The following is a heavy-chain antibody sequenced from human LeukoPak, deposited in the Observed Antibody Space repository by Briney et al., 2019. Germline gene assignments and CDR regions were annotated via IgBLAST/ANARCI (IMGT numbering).Heavy chain of an antibody. CDR2: ISAYNGNT. J-gene: IGHJ5*02. CDR1: GYTFTSYG. D-gene: IGHD4-17*01. Sequence: ASVKVSCKASGYTFTSYGISWVRQAPGQELEWMGWISAYNGNTNYAQKLQGRVTMTTDTSTSTAYMELRSLRSDDTAVYYCARVKYGDYGNNWFDPWGQGTLVTVSS. CDR3: ARVKYGDYGNNWFDP. V-gene: IGHV1-18*01.